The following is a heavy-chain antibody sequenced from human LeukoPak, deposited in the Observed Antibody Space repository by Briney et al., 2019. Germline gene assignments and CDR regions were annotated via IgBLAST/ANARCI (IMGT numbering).Heavy chain of an antibody. D-gene: IGHD5-18*01. J-gene: IGHJ4*02. V-gene: IGHV4-34*01. CDR2: INHSGST. CDR1: GGSFSGYY. Sequence: SETLSLTCAVYGGSFSGYYWSWIRQPPGKGLEWIGEINHSGSTNYNPSLKSRVTISVDTSKNQFSLKLSSVTAADTAVYYCARRTRTTTRKRGYSHGLIDYWGQGTLVTVSS. CDR3: ARRTRTTTRKRGYSHGLIDY.